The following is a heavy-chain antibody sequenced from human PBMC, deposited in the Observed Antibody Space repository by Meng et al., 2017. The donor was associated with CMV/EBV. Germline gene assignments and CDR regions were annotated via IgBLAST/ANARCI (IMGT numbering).Heavy chain of an antibody. CDR1: GFSISTSGVG. D-gene: IGHD6-13*01. CDR2: IYWDDDK. V-gene: IGHV2-5*02. CDR3: AHRGRIAAAGTDWFDP. J-gene: IGHJ5*02. Sequence: HTTLKEVGPPPVHPPQTFPLTCTFSGFSISTSGVGVGWIRQPPGKALEWLALIYWDDDKRYSPSLKSRLTITKDTSKNQVVLTMTNMDPVDTATYYCAHRGRIAAAGTDWFDPWGQGTLVTVSS.